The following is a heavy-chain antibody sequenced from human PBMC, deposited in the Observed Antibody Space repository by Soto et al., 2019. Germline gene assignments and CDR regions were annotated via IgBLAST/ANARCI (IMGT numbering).Heavy chain of an antibody. CDR1: GFTFTTYY. D-gene: IGHD6-13*01. CDR3: ARAGGRWGMAAHTKQCYFDY. V-gene: IGHV1-2*04. Sequence: VQLVVSGGGLVQPGGSLRLSCAASGFTFTTYYMHWVRQAPGQGLEWMGWINPNSGGTNYALKFQGWVAMTRDTSISTAYMELSRLSSDDTAVYYCARAGGRWGMAAHTKQCYFDYWGQGTLVTVSS. J-gene: IGHJ4*02. CDR2: INPNSGGT.